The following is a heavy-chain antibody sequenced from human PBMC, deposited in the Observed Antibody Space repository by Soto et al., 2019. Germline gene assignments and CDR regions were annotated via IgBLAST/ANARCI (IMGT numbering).Heavy chain of an antibody. D-gene: IGHD4-17*01. Sequence: ASVKVSCKASGYTFTSYGISWVRQAPGQGLEWMGWISAYNGNTNYAQKLQGRVTMTTDTSTSTAYMELRSLRSDDTAVYYCASGYSTVTSYYYYYMDVWGKGTTVTVSS. V-gene: IGHV1-18*01. J-gene: IGHJ6*03. CDR1: GYTFTSYG. CDR2: ISAYNGNT. CDR3: ASGYSTVTSYYYYYMDV.